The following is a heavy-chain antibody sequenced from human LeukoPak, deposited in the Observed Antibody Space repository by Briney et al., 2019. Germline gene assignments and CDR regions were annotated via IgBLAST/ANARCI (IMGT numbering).Heavy chain of an antibody. Sequence: PSETLSLTCAVYGGSFSGYYWSWIRQPPGKGLEWIGEINHSGSTNYNPSLKSRVTISVDTSKNQFSLKLSSVTAADTAVYYCARKKYYYDSSGYYPDAFDIWGQGTMVTVSS. J-gene: IGHJ3*02. CDR2: INHSGST. CDR1: GGSFSGYY. D-gene: IGHD3-22*01. V-gene: IGHV4-34*01. CDR3: ARKKYYYDSSGYYPDAFDI.